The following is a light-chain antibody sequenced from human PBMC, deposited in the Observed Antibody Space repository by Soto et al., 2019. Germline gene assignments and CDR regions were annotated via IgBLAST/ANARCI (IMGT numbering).Light chain of an antibody. CDR1: QSVSSTY. CDR3: QHYGSSRWT. CDR2: GAS. J-gene: IGKJ1*01. V-gene: IGKV3-20*01. Sequence: EIVLTQSPGTLSLSPGERATLSCRASQSVSSTYLAWYQQKPGQAPRLLIYGASSRATGIPDRFSDSGSGTDFTLTISRLEPEDFAVYYCQHYGSSRWTFGQGTRVDI.